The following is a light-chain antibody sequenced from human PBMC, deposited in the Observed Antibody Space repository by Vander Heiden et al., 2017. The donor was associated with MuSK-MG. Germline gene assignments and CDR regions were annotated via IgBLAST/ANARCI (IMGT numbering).Light chain of an antibody. V-gene: IGKV2-28*01. Sequence: DTVVTQSPLSLPVTPGEPASTSCRSSQSLLHSDGYNYLAWYLQKPGKSPQVLIYLASDRASGVPDRFSASGSGTDFTLKISRVEAEDVGVYYCMQSLHFPYTFGPGTKLEIK. J-gene: IGKJ2*01. CDR3: MQSLHFPYT. CDR1: QSLLHSDGYNY. CDR2: LAS.